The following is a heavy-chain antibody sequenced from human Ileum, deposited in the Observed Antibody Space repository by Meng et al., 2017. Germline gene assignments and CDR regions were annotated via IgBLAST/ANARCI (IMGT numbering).Heavy chain of an antibody. J-gene: IGHJ4*02. V-gene: IGHV1-18*01. CDR3: ATRGNPYLNC. CDR2: INVYNGIT. CDR1: GYTLSSDG. Sequence: GRLVKSGAAVKKPGASVKVSCDASGYTLSSDGFAWVRQAPEQGLEWMGWINVYNGITNYAQKFQGRVTMTTDTSTRTGYMELTSLTSDDTAIYYCATRGNPYLNCWGQGTLVTVSS.